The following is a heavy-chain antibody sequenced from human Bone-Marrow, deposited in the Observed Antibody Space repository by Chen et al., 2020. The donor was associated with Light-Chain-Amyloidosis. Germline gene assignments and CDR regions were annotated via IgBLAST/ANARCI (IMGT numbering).Heavy chain of an antibody. CDR2: IYPDDSDA. CDR3: ERRRDGYNFDY. J-gene: IGHJ4*02. D-gene: IGHD5-12*01. CDR1: GYTFPNYW. V-gene: IGHV5-51*01. Sequence: KISCKGSGYTFPNYWIGWVRQMPGKGLEWMGVIYPDDSDARYSPSFEGQVTISADKSITTAYLQWRSLKASDTAMYYCERRRDGYNFDYWGQGTLVTVSS.